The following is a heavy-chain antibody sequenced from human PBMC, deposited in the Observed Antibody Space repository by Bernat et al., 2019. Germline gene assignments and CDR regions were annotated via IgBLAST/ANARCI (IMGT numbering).Heavy chain of an antibody. Sequence: VQLVESGGGLVKPGGSLRLSCAASGFTFSSYGMHWVRQAPGKGLEWVAVISYDGSNKYYADSVKGRFTISRDNSKNTLYLQMNSLRAEDTAVYYCAKGPTYYDILTGYPHWGQGTLVTVSS. CDR3: AKGPTYYDILTGYPH. CDR1: GFTFSSYG. CDR2: ISYDGSNK. D-gene: IGHD3-9*01. V-gene: IGHV3-30*18. J-gene: IGHJ4*02.